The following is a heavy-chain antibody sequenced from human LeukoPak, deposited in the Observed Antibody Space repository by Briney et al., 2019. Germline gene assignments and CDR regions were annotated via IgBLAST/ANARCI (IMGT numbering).Heavy chain of an antibody. V-gene: IGHV4-39*07. J-gene: IGHJ5*02. Sequence: SETLSLTCTVSGGSISSSSYYWGWIRQPPGKGLEWIGSIYYSGSTYYNPSLKSRVTISVDTSNNQFSLKLSSVTAADTAVYCCAKSVYYYDSSEAPNWFDPWGQGTLVTVSS. CDR3: AKSVYYYDSSEAPNWFDP. CDR2: IYYSGST. D-gene: IGHD3-22*01. CDR1: GGSISSSSYY.